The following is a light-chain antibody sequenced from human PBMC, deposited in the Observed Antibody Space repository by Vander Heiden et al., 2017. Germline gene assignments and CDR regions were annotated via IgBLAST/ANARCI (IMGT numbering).Light chain of an antibody. J-gene: IGKJ4*01. Sequence: DIQMTQSPSTLSASVGDRVNITCRASRTISSWLAWYQQKPGKAPKLLIYKASNLESGVPSRFSGSGSGTEFTLTISSLQPDDFATYYCQQYNSYSPLTFGGGTKVEIK. CDR3: QQYNSYSPLT. CDR2: KAS. V-gene: IGKV1-5*03. CDR1: RTISSW.